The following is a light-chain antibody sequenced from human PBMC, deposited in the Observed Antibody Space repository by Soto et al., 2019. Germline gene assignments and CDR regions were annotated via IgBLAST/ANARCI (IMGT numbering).Light chain of an antibody. J-gene: IGKJ4*02. CDR1: QSVSSF. CDR3: QQRSNCLLT. V-gene: IGKV3-11*01. CDR2: DAS. Sequence: EIVLTQSPATLSLSPGERATLSCRASQSVSSFLAWYQQKPGQAPRLLIYDASDSTAGIPARLSGSGAGTVFTLAISRLEPEDFVFYYCQQRSNCLLTFGGGTKVDIK.